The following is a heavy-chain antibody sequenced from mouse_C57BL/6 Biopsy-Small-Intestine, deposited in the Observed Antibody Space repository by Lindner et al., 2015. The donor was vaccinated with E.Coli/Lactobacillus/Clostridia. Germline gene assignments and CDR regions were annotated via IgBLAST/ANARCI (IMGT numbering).Heavy chain of an antibody. J-gene: IGHJ3*01. CDR2: IYPGDGDT. CDR3: ARSENYGSSYLAY. CDR1: GCAFSSYW. V-gene: IGHV1-82*01. Sequence: VQLQESGAELVKPGASVKISCKASGCAFSSYWMNWVKQRPGKGLEWIGRIYPGDGDTNYNGKFKGKATLTADKSSSTAYMQLSSLTSEDSAVYFCARSENYGSSYLAYWGQGTLVTVSA. D-gene: IGHD1-1*01.